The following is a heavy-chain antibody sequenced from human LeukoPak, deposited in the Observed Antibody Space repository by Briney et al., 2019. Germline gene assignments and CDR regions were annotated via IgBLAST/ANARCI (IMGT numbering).Heavy chain of an antibody. CDR1: GGSISSSNW. D-gene: IGHD7-27*01. CDR2: IYHSGST. J-gene: IGHJ3*02. V-gene: IGHV4-4*02. CDR3: ARGRGNWGDAFDI. Sequence: SGTLSLTCAVSGGSISSSNWWSWVRQPPGKGLEWIGEIYHSGSTNYNPSLKSRVTISVDTSKSQFSLKLSSVTAADTAVYYCARGRGNWGDAFDIWGQGTMVTVSS.